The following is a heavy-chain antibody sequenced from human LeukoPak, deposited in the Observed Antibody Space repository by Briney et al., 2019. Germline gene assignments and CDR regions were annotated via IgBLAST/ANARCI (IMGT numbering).Heavy chain of an antibody. J-gene: IGHJ6*03. CDR1: GFTFSSYV. CDR3: ARGGDFYYDILTGFKTGYYMDV. V-gene: IGHV3-30*04. CDR2: ISYDGSNE. Sequence: GGSLRLSCAASGFTFSSYVMHWVRQAPGKGLEWVAIISYDGSNEYYADSVKGRFTISRDNSKNTLYLQMNSLRAEDTAVYYCARGGDFYYDILTGFKTGYYMDVWGKGTTVTISS. D-gene: IGHD3-9*01.